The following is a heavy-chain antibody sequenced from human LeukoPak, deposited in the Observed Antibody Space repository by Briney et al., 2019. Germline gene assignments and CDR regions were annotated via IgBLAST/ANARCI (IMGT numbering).Heavy chain of an antibody. J-gene: IGHJ4*02. V-gene: IGHV4-30-4*01. CDR2: IYYSGST. CDR1: GGSISSGDYY. D-gene: IGHD6-19*01. Sequence: SETLSLTCTVSGGSISSGDYYWSWIRQPPGKVLGWIGYIYYSGSTYYNPSLKSRVTISVDTSKNQFSLKLSSVTAADTAVYYCARAEYSSGWYPTNQYYFDYWGQGTLVTVSS. CDR3: ARAEYSSGWYPTNQYYFDY.